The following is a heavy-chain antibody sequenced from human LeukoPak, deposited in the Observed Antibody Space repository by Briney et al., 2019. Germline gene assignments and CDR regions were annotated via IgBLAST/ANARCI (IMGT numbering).Heavy chain of an antibody. V-gene: IGHV1-18*01. CDR2: ISAYKGNT. CDR1: GYTFTSYG. J-gene: IGHJ5*02. D-gene: IGHD6-19*01. CDR3: ARCPSYSSGCPVDP. Sequence: AASVKVSCKASGYTFTSYGISWVRQAPGQGLEWMGWISAYKGNTNYAQKLQGRVTMTTDTSTSTAYMELRSLRSDDTAVYYCARCPSYSSGCPVDPWGQGTLVTVSS.